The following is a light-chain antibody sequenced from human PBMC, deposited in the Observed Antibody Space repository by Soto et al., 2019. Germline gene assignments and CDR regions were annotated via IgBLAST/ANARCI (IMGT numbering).Light chain of an antibody. J-gene: IGLJ1*01. CDR2: ANS. CDR3: QSYDSSLSGFYV. V-gene: IGLV1-40*01. Sequence: QSLLTQPPSVSGAPGQRVTISCTGSNSNIGAGYDVHWYQQLPGRAPKLLIYANSNRPSGVPDRFSGSRSGTSASLAITGLQAEDEADYSCQSYDSSLSGFYVFGTGTKLTVL. CDR1: NSNIGAGYD.